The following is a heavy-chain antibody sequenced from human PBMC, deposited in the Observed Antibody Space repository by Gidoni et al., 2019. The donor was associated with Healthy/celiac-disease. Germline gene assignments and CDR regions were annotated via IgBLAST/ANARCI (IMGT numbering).Heavy chain of an antibody. CDR3: ASYCGGDCYFDY. CDR1: GSPFSSYW. J-gene: IGHJ4*02. V-gene: IGHV3-7*02. CDR2: IKQDGSEK. Sequence: EVQLVESGGGLVQPGGSLRLACAASGSPFSSYWLSWVRQAPGKGLEWVANIKQDGSEKYYVDSVKGRFTISRDNAKNSLYLQMNSLRAEDTAVYYCASYCGGDCYFDYWGQGTLVTVSS. D-gene: IGHD2-21*02.